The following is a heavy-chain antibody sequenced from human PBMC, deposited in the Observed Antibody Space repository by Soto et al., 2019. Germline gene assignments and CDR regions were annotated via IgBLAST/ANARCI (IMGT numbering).Heavy chain of an antibody. CDR2: ISGSGGAT. CDR3: AKPYYDFWSGYPKTSDY. J-gene: IGHJ4*02. Sequence: GGSLRLSCAASGFTSTSYAMSWVRQAPGKGLEWVSGISGSGGATYNTDSVKGRFTISRDNSKNTLYLQMNSLRAEDTAVYYCAKPYYDFWSGYPKTSDYWGQGTLVTVSS. D-gene: IGHD3-3*01. V-gene: IGHV3-23*01. CDR1: GFTSTSYA.